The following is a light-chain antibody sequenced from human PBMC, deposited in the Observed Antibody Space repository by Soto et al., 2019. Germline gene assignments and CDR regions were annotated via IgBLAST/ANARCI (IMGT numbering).Light chain of an antibody. CDR1: SSNIGAGYD. CDR2: GNS. CDR3: QSYDSSLSGYVV. V-gene: IGLV1-40*01. Sequence: QSVLTQPPSVSGAPGQRGTLSCTGSSSNIGAGYDVHGYQQLPGTAPKLLIYGNSNRPSGVPDRFSGSKSGTSASLAITGLQAEDEADHYCQSYDSSLSGYVVFGGGTKLTVL. J-gene: IGLJ2*01.